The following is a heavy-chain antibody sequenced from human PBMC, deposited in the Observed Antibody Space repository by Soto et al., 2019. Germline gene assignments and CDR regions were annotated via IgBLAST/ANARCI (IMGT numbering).Heavy chain of an antibody. D-gene: IGHD3-16*02. V-gene: IGHV1-18*01. Sequence: ASVKVSCKASGYTFTNYGISWVRQAPGQGLEWMGWISVNNGNTNYAQNLQGRVTMTTDTSTSTAYMELRGLTSDDTAVYYCAKEGLIAVVNLDSWGQGTRVTVSS. J-gene: IGHJ4*02. CDR3: AKEGLIAVVNLDS. CDR1: GYTFTNYG. CDR2: ISVNNGNT.